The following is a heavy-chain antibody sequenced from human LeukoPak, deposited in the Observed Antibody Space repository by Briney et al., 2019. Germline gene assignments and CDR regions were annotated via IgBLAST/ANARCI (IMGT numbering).Heavy chain of an antibody. J-gene: IGHJ5*02. Sequence: SETLSLTCAVSGGSFSGYYWSWIRQPPGKGLEWIGEINHSGSTNYNPSLKSRVTILVDTYTNHFSLKLISVTAADTAVYYCARKNPPFWSPRGDNWFDPWGQGTLVTVSS. CDR1: GGSFSGYY. CDR3: ARKNPPFWSPRGDNWFDP. V-gene: IGHV4-34*01. CDR2: INHSGST. D-gene: IGHD3-3*01.